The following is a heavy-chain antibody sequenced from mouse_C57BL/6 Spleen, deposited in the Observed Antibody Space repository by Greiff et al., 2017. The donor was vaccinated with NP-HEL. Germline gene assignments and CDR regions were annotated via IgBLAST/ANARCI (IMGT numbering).Heavy chain of an antibody. Sequence: EVKLQESGGGLVKPGGSLKLSCAASGFTFSDYGMHWVRQAPEKGLEWVAYISSGSSTIYYADTVKGRFTISRDNAKNTLFLQMTSLRSEDTAMYYCARPSGNYGGTWFAYWGQGTLVTVSA. CDR3: ARPSGNYGGTWFAY. CDR1: GFTFSDYG. CDR2: ISSGSSTI. V-gene: IGHV5-17*01. D-gene: IGHD2-1*01. J-gene: IGHJ3*01.